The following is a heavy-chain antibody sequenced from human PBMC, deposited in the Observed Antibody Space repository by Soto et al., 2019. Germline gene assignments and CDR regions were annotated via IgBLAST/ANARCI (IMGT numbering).Heavy chain of an antibody. CDR2: ISYDGSNK. V-gene: IGHV3-30*18. CDR1: GFTFSSYG. Sequence: GGSLRLSCAASGFTFSSYGMHWVRQAPGKGPEWVAVISYDGSNKYYADSVKGRFTISRDNSKNTLYLQMNSLRAEDTAVYYCAKGLIAAAGYYYYGMGVWGQGTTVTVSS. J-gene: IGHJ6*02. D-gene: IGHD6-13*01. CDR3: AKGLIAAAGYYYYGMGV.